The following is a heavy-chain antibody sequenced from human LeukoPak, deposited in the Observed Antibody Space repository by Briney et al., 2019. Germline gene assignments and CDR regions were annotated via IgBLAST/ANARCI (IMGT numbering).Heavy chain of an antibody. J-gene: IGHJ4*02. CDR2: ISTETDIT. CDR3: AKCPGGWFYDH. V-gene: IGHV3-23*05. D-gene: IGHD6-19*01. Sequence: GGSLRLSCVASGFTFSRGLSWVRQTPGKGLEWVSSISTETDITYYAVSVKGRFTISRDNSKNTLYLQMNSLRGEDTAVYYCAKCPGGWFYDHWGQGTLVTVSS. CDR1: GFTFSRG.